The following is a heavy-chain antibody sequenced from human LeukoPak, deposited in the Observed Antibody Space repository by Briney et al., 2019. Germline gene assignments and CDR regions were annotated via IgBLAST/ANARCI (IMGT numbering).Heavy chain of an antibody. CDR1: GFAFSEHG. CDR3: ARVPTAQYYYYYYYMDV. D-gene: IGHD2-2*01. V-gene: IGHV3-30*02. Sequence: GGSLRLSCAPSGFAFSEHGMQWVRQHPGKGLEWVAFIRYDGTNYYLADSVRGRFTISRDNSMDTLYLQMSNLRDEDTAVYFCARVPTAQYYYYYYYMDVWGKGTTVIVSS. J-gene: IGHJ6*03. CDR2: IRYDGTNY.